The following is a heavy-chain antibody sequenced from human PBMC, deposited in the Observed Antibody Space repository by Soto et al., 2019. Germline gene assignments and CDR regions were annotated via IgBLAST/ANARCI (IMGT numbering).Heavy chain of an antibody. CDR2: INPSGGST. V-gene: IGHV1-46*03. CDR1: GYTFTSYY. D-gene: IGHD3-10*01. Sequence: ASVKVSCKASGYTFTSYYMHWVRQAPGQGLEWMGIINPSGGSTSYAQKFQGRVTMTRDTSTSTVYMELSSLRSEDTAVYYCARDVTMVRGVIPPYYYYGMDVWGQGTTVTVSS. CDR3: ARDVTMVRGVIPPYYYYGMDV. J-gene: IGHJ6*02.